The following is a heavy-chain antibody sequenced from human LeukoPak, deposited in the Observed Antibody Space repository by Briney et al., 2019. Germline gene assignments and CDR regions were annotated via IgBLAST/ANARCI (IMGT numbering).Heavy chain of an antibody. CDR2: MNPKSGNT. D-gene: IGHD3-10*01. J-gene: IGHJ4*02. CDR1: GYTFTSYD. CDR3: ARGSNVLLWFGESYYFDY. Sequence: ASVKVSCKASGYTFTSYDINWVRQATGQGLEWMGWMNPKSGNTGYAQKFQGRVTITRNTSISTAYMELSSLRSEDTAVYYCARGSNVLLWFGESYYFDYWGQGTLVTVSS. V-gene: IGHV1-8*03.